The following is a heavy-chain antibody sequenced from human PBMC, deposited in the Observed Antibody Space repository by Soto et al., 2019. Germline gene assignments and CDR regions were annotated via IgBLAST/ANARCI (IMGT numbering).Heavy chain of an antibody. V-gene: IGHV4-31*03. CDR1: GGSISSGGYY. CDR2: IYYSGST. CDR3: ARDRATLGGMDV. J-gene: IGHJ6*02. D-gene: IGHD3-16*01. Sequence: QVQLQESGPGLVKPSQTLSLTCTVSGGSISSGGYYWSWIRQHPGKGLEWIGYIYYSGSTYYNPSRKSRVTISVATSKNQFSLKLSSVTAADTAVYYCARDRATLGGMDVWGQGTTVTVSS.